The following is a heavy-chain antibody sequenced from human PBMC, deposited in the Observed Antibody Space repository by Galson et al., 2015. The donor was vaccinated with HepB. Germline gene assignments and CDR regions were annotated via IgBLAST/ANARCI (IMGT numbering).Heavy chain of an antibody. D-gene: IGHD6-13*01. Sequence: QSGAEVKKPGESLKVSCKASGGTFSSYAISWVRQAPGQGLEWMGGIIPIFGTANYAQKFQGRVTITADESTSTAYMELSSLRSEDTAVYYCAGGGQQQLVQGWFDPWGQGTLVTVSS. V-gene: IGHV1-69*01. CDR2: IIPIFGTA. CDR1: GGTFSSYA. J-gene: IGHJ5*02. CDR3: AGGGQQQLVQGWFDP.